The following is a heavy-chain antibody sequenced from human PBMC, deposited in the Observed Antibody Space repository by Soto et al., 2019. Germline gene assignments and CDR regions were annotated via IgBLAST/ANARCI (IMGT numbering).Heavy chain of an antibody. CDR3: AKGGRILWFGELFYYYYGMDV. CDR2: ISWNSGSI. J-gene: IGHJ6*02. Sequence: GGSLRLSCAASGFTFDDYAMHWVRQAPGKGLEWVSGISWNSGSIGYADSVKGRFTISRDNAKNSLYLQMNSLRAEDTALYYCAKGGRILWFGELFYYYYGMDVWGQGTTVTVSS. D-gene: IGHD3-10*01. V-gene: IGHV3-9*01. CDR1: GFTFDDYA.